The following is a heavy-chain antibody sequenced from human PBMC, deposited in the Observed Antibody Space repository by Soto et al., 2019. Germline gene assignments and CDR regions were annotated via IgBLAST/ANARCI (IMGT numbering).Heavy chain of an antibody. CDR3: ARDRGVTGTTPNWFDP. D-gene: IGHD1-7*01. V-gene: IGHV4-38-2*02. CDR2: IYHSGST. Sequence: KASETLSLTCAVSGYSISSGYYWGWIRQPPGKGLEWIGSIYHSGSTYYNPSLKSRVTISVDTSKNQFSLKLSSVTAADTAVYYCARDRGVTGTTPNWFDPWGQGTLVTVSS. J-gene: IGHJ5*02. CDR1: GYSISSGYY.